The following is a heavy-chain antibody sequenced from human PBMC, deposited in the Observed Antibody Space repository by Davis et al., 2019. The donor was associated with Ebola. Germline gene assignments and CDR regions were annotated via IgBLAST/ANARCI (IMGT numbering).Heavy chain of an antibody. CDR3: ASTRVYYDYTNFGMDV. V-gene: IGHV4-34*01. CDR2: VSHGGVS. CDR1: GGSFSEYM. J-gene: IGHJ6*02. D-gene: IGHD3-16*01. Sequence: SETLSLTCAVYGGSFSEYMWSWIRLPPGKGLEWIGKVSHGGVSDYNPSLTSRVTISVDTSKNQFSLRMNSVTAADTAVYYCASTRVYYDYTNFGMDVWGQGTTVTVSS.